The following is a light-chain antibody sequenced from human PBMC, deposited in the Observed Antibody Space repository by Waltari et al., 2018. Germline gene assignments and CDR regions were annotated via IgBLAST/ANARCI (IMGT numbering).Light chain of an antibody. CDR1: QSLLHSNGYNY. V-gene: IGKV2-28*01. CDR3: MQALQTPT. J-gene: IGKJ2*01. CDR2: LGS. Sequence: DIVMTQSPLSLPVTPGEPASISCRSSQSLLHSNGYNYLDWYLQKPGQSPQLLIYLGSNRASGVPDRFSGSGSGTDCTLKISRVEAEDVGVYYCMQALQTPTFGQGTKLEIK.